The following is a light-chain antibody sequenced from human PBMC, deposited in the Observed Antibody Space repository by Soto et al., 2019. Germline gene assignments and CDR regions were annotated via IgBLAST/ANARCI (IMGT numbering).Light chain of an antibody. V-gene: IGKV3-15*01. CDR1: QSISSN. J-gene: IGKJ1*01. Sequence: EIVMTQSPATLSVSPGERVTLCCGASQSISSNLAWYQQKPGQAPRLLIYGANTRATGVAARFSGSGSGTEFTLTISSLQSEDFAVYYCQQYNNWPRTFGQGTKVEI. CDR2: GAN. CDR3: QQYNNWPRT.